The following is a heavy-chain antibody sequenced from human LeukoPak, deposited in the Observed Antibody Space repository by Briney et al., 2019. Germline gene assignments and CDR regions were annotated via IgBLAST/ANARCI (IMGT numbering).Heavy chain of an antibody. Sequence: GGSLRLSCAASGFTFSNYLMSWVRQAPGKGLEWVANIKQDGSEKYYVDSVKGRFTISRDNAKNSLYLQMNSLRVEDTAVYYCAREYRGSRYFRGQGTLVTVSS. CDR2: IKQDGSEK. D-gene: IGHD2/OR15-2a*01. V-gene: IGHV3-7*01. J-gene: IGHJ4*02. CDR3: AREYRGSRYF. CDR1: GFTFSNYL.